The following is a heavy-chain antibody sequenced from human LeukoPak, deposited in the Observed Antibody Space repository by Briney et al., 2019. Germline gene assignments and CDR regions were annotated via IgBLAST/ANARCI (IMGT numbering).Heavy chain of an antibody. CDR1: GYTFTRYY. CDR3: ARAGDFWSGYWGSNWFDP. V-gene: IGHV1-2*06. D-gene: IGHD3-3*01. J-gene: IGHJ5*02. CDR2: INPNSGGT. Sequence: ASVKVSCKASGYTFTRYYMHWVRQAPGQGLEWMGRINPNSGGTNYAQKFQGRVTMTRDTSISTAYMELSRLRSDDTAVYYCARAGDFWSGYWGSNWFDPWGQGTLVTVSS.